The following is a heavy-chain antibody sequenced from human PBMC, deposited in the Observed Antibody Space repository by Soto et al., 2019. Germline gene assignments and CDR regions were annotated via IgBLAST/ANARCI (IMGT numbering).Heavy chain of an antibody. J-gene: IGHJ4*02. CDR2: IYHIGSA. D-gene: IGHD3-22*01. V-gene: IGHV4-30-2*01. CDR3: TRAHYGPSGYYVDS. Sequence: QVQLQESGSGLVKPSETLSLTCSVSGDSISSGGYSWSWILQPPRRGLEWIGYIYHIGSASYSQSLKGRVTISVDKSKNQFSLILNSVTASNTAIDYCTRAHYGPSGYYVDSWGQGSLFTVTS. CDR1: GDSISSGGYS.